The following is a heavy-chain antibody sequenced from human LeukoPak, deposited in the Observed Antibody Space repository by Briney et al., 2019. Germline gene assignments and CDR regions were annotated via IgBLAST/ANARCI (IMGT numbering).Heavy chain of an antibody. CDR3: ARELSGSFDY. J-gene: IGHJ4*02. Sequence: SEALSLPFAVDGGCFSCYYWSWIRRPPGKGGEWIGEINHSGSTNYNPSLKSRVTISVDTSKNQFSLKLSSVTAADTAVYYCARELSGSFDYWGQGTLVTVSS. V-gene: IGHV4-34*01. CDR1: GGCFSCYY. CDR2: INHSGST. D-gene: IGHD2-15*01.